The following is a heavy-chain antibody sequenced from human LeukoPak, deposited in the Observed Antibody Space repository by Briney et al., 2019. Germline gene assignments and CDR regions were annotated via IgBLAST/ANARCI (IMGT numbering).Heavy chain of an antibody. CDR3: AKAYSYNEYYYYYMDV. CDR1: GFTFSSYG. D-gene: IGHD5-18*01. Sequence: GGSLRLSCAASGFTFSSYGIHWVRQAPGKGLEWVAFIRYDGSNKYYADSVKGRFTISRDNSKNTLYLQMNSLRAEDTAVYYCAKAYSYNEYYYYYMDVWGKGTTVTVSS. V-gene: IGHV3-30*02. CDR2: IRYDGSNK. J-gene: IGHJ6*03.